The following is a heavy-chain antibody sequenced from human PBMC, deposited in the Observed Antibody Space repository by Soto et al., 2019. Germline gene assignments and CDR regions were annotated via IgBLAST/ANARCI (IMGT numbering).Heavy chain of an antibody. CDR3: ARDGALRHLYSYYGMDV. Sequence: QVQLVQSGAEVKKPGSSVKVSCKASGGTFSSYAISWVRQAPGQGLEWMGGTIPIFGTANYAQTFQGRVTITADKSKSTAYMYLSSLRSEDTAVDYCARDGALRHLYSYYGMDVWGQGTTVTVSS. D-gene: IGHD3-3*01. CDR1: GGTFSSYA. CDR2: TIPIFGTA. V-gene: IGHV1-69*06. J-gene: IGHJ6*02.